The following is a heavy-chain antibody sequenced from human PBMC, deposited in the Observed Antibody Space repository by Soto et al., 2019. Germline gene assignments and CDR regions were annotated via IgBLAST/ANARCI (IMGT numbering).Heavy chain of an antibody. Sequence: QLQLVQSGAEVERPGASVRVSCKAYGYPFSKYGISWIRQAPGQGLEWMGWIKPDNGATNYAQKFQGRVTMTTDTSSNTAYMELRSLRSDDTAVYYCATTYDSGFDPWGQGTLVSVSS. D-gene: IGHD5-12*01. CDR1: GYPFSKYG. CDR3: ATTYDSGFDP. V-gene: IGHV1-18*04. J-gene: IGHJ5*02. CDR2: IKPDNGAT.